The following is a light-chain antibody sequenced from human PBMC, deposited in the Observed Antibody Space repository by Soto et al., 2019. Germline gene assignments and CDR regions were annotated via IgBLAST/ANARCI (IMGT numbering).Light chain of an antibody. CDR1: ASNVGTHF. CDR2: DND. CDR3: GTWDSGLTAGV. Sequence: QSVLTQPPSVSAAPGQRVTISCSGSASNVGTHFVPWYQHLPGAAPKLLIYDNDERPSEIPDRFSGSKSDTSATLTITGLQTGDEADYYCGTWDSGLTAGVFGGGTKLTVL. V-gene: IGLV1-51*01. J-gene: IGLJ2*01.